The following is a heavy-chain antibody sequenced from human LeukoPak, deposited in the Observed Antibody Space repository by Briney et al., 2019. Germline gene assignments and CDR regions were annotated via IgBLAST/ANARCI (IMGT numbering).Heavy chain of an antibody. CDR3: ARGLLYCSSTSCYASSGWTTGRLAYYFDY. CDR1: GGSFSGYY. V-gene: IGHV4-34*01. J-gene: IGHJ4*02. CDR2: INHSGST. D-gene: IGHD2-2*01. Sequence: SETLSLTCAVYGGSFSGYYWSWIRQPPGKGLEWIGEINHSGSTNYNPSLKSRVTISVDTSKSQFSLKLSSVTAADTAVYYCARGLLYCSSTSCYASSGWTTGRLAYYFDYWGQGTLVTVSS.